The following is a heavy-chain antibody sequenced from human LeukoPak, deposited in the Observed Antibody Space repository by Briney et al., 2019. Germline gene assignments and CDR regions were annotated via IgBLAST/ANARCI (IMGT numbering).Heavy chain of an antibody. J-gene: IGHJ4*02. CDR2: IVVGSGNT. Sequence: PGTSVKVSCKASGFTFTSSAMQWVRQARGQRLEWIGWIVVGSGNTNYAQKFQERVTITRDMSTSTAYMELSSLRSEDTAVYYCARGHRYCSSTSCRDYFDYWGQGTLVTVSS. D-gene: IGHD2-2*01. V-gene: IGHV1-58*02. CDR3: ARGHRYCSSTSCRDYFDY. CDR1: GFTFTSSA.